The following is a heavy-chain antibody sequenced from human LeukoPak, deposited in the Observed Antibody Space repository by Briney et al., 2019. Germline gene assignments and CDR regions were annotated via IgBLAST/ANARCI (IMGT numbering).Heavy chain of an antibody. CDR1: GGSLTGYY. CDR2: INHRGGT. V-gene: IGHV4-34*01. J-gene: IGHJ6*02. Sequence: RSGTLSLTSAVSGGSLTGYYWSAIRQPPARGLEWIGEINHRGGTNYNPPPTSRGTIQVDTTKNNPSQKLSSVTAADTAVYYCAGARGIMAVWGQGTTVTVSS. CDR3: AGARGIMAV.